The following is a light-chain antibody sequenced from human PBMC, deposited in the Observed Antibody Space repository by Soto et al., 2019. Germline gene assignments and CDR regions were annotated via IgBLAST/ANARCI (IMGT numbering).Light chain of an antibody. CDR1: SSNIGAGYD. CDR2: GNS. Sequence: QSVLTQPPSVSGAPGQRVTISCTGRSSNIGAGYDVHWYQQLPGTAPKLLISGNSHRPSGVPGRFSGYKSGTSASLAITGLQAEDEADYYCQSYDSSLSGWVFGGGTKLTVL. CDR3: QSYDSSLSGWV. J-gene: IGLJ3*02. V-gene: IGLV1-40*01.